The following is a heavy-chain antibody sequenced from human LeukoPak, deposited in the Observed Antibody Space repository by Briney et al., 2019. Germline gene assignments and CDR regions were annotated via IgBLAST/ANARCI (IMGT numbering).Heavy chain of an antibody. Sequence: PGGSLRLSCGASGFTFKDYPMSWLRQAPGKGLEWLSAITGSGGHTSYAESVKGRFTISRDNSRNTVFLQMNSLRAEDTAVYFCAKDPRDFVWGGYHLYSFDSWGQGALVTVSS. CDR2: ITGSGGHT. J-gene: IGHJ4*02. V-gene: IGHV3-23*01. CDR1: GFTFKDYP. D-gene: IGHD3-16*02. CDR3: AKDPRDFVWGGYHLYSFDS.